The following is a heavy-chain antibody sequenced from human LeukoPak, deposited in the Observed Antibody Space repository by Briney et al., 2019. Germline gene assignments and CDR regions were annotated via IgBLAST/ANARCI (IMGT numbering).Heavy chain of an antibody. V-gene: IGHV3-23*01. CDR1: GFTFSTYA. CDR2: LSGSGVNT. Sequence: GGSLRLSCAASGFTFSTYAMSWVRQAPGKGPEWVSALSGSGVNTYYADSVKGRFTISRDNSKNTLYLRMNSLRAEDTAVYYCARETSSSGYSYFDFWGQGSLVTVCS. D-gene: IGHD3-22*01. J-gene: IGHJ4*02. CDR3: ARETSSSGYSYFDF.